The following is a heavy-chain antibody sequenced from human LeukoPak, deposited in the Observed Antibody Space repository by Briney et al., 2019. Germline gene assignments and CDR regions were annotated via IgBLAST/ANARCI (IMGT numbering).Heavy chain of an antibody. CDR2: IYYSGST. CDR1: GGSISSDY. J-gene: IGHJ5*02. CDR3: ARLSYYGSGSYTSWFDP. Sequence: PSETLSLTCTVSGGSISSDYWSWIRQPPGKGLEWIGYIYYSGSTNYNPSLKSRVTISIDTSKNQFSLKLSSVTAADTAVYYCARLSYYGSGSYTSWFDPWGQGTLVTVSS. V-gene: IGHV4-59*08. D-gene: IGHD3-10*01.